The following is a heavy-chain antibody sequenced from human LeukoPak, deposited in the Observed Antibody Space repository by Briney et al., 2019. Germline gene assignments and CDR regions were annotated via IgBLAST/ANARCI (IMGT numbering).Heavy chain of an antibody. CDR1: GGTFNNSA. V-gene: IGHV1-69*05. Sequence: GSSVKVSCKTSGGTFNNSAISLVRQAPGQGLEWVGGSMPLFGTAGYAQKFQGRVTITKDESTRTVYLELTSLTSDDTAVYYCARDVHGDYGSGWFDPWGQGTLVSVSS. J-gene: IGHJ5*02. CDR2: SMPLFGTA. D-gene: IGHD4-17*01. CDR3: ARDVHGDYGSGWFDP.